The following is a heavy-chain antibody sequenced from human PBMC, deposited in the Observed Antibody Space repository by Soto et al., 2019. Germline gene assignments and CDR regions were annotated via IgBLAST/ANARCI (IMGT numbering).Heavy chain of an antibody. CDR2: IRYDGGSK. D-gene: IGHD3-10*01. J-gene: IGHJ3*02. CDR1: GFTFSSYA. Sequence: GGSLRLSCAASGFTFSSYAMSWVRRAPGKGLEWVAAIRYDGGSKYYADSVKGRFTISRDNSKNTLYLQMNSLRSEDTAVYYCARDSAMYYYGPFDAFDIWGQGTMVTVSS. V-gene: IGHV3-23*01. CDR3: ARDSAMYYYGPFDAFDI.